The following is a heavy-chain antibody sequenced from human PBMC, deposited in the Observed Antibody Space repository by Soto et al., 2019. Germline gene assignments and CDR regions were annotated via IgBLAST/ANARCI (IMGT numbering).Heavy chain of an antibody. V-gene: IGHV3-33*01. CDR1: GFTFSNYG. CDR3: ARDFSFITNCTRPVCYYYYGMDV. Sequence: PGGSLRLSCAASGFTFSNYGMHWVRQAPGKGLEWVAIIWYDGSNKYYADSVKGRFTISRDNSKNTLYLQMNSLRAEDTDVYYCARDFSFITNCTRPVCYYYYGMDVWGQGTTVTVSS. CDR2: IWYDGSNK. D-gene: IGHD2-2*01. J-gene: IGHJ6*02.